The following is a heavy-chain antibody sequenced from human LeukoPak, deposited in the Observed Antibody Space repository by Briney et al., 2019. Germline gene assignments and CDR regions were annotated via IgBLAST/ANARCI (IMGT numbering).Heavy chain of an antibody. J-gene: IGHJ4*02. Sequence: PSETLSLTCTVSGGSFSSYYWSWIRQPPGKGLEWIAYIYYSGSTNYNPSLKSRATMSVDTSKNQFSLKLSSVTAADTAVYYCARVSSGSTADFDYWGQGTLVTVSS. CDR3: ARVSSGSTADFDY. V-gene: IGHV4-59*01. CDR2: IYYSGST. CDR1: GGSFSSYY. D-gene: IGHD6-19*01.